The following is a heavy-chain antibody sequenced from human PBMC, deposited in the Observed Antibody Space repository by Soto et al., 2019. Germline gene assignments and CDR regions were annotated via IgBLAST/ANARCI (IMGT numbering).Heavy chain of an antibody. CDR1: GGSISSGDYY. J-gene: IGHJ6*02. CDR3: ARNGGGFLVYMDV. D-gene: IGHD3-16*01. CDR2: IYYSGST. Sequence: PSETLSLTCTVSGGSISSGDYYWSWIRQPPGKGLEWIGYIYYSGSTYYNPSLKSRVTMSVDTSKNQFSLKLSSVTAVDTAVYYCARNGGGFLVYMDVWGQGTTVTVSS. V-gene: IGHV4-30-4*01.